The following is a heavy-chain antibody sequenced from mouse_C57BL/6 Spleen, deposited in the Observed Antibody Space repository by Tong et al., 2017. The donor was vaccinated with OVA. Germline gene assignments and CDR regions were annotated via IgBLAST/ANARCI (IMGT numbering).Heavy chain of an antibody. J-gene: IGHJ3*01. CDR3: ARGAWFAY. V-gene: IGHV5-9-3*01. CDR2: ISSGGSYT. CDR1: GFTFSSYA. Sequence: EVQLVESGGGLVKPGGSLKLSCAASGFTFSSYAMSWVRQTPEKRLEWVATISSGGSYTYYPDSVKGRFTISRDNAKNNLYLQMSSLKSEDTAMYYCARGAWFAYWGQGTLVTVSA.